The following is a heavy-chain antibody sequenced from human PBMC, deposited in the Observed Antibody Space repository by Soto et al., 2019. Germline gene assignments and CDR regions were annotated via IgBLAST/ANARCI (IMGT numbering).Heavy chain of an antibody. J-gene: IGHJ6*01. CDR2: IYHSVAT. Sequence: PSETLSRTSTVCGGSISSISHRWGWSREPPGKGLAWMRSIYHSVATYYNPPLKSRVTISVDTSKNQFSLRLSSVTAADTAVHYSLRHTLRICPSPHAVRDSYGLEVWGQATAV. V-gene: IGHV4-39*01. CDR3: LRHTLRICPSPHAVRDSYGLEV. D-gene: IGHD5-12*01. CDR1: GGSISSISHR.